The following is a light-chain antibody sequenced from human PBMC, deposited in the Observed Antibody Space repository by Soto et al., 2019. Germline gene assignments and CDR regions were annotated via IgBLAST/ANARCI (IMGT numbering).Light chain of an antibody. V-gene: IGLV1-40*01. CDR1: RSNIGAGSD. Sequence: QAVVTQPPSVSGAPGQRVTISCTGSRSNIGAGSDVHWYQQLPGTAPKLLIYVSTNRPSGVPDRFSGSKSDTSASLAITGLQAADEADYYCQSYDSSLSAWVFGGGTKLTVL. J-gene: IGLJ3*02. CDR3: QSYDSSLSAWV. CDR2: VST.